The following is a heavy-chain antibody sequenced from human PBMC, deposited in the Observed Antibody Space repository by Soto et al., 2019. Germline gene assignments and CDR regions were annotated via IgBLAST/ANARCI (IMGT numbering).Heavy chain of an antibody. D-gene: IGHD1-26*01. CDR3: ARHGITGSYYDAFDI. Sequence: QLQLQESGPGLVKPSETLSLTCTVSGGSISSSRCHWGWIRQPPGKGLEWIASIKYSGTTFYNPSLKSLVTXHXXXSXYQCALKLSSVTAAETAVYYCARHGITGSYYDAFDIWGQGTMVTVSS. CDR1: GGSISSSRCH. J-gene: IGHJ3*02. CDR2: IKYSGTT. V-gene: IGHV4-39*01.